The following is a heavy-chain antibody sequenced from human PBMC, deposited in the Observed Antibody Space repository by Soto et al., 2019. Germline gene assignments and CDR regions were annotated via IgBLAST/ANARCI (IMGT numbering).Heavy chain of an antibody. Sequence: EVQLLESGGGLVQPGGSLRLSCAASGVTFRSHAMSWVRQAPGKGLEWVSGISSSGGRTYYADSVRGRFTISRDNSKNSLYLQMNSLTADDTAVYYCGGKAAPSSSLRPDYYYYMDVWGEGTTVTVSS. CDR1: GVTFRSHA. CDR2: ISSSGGRT. V-gene: IGHV3-23*01. CDR3: GGKAAPSSSLRPDYYYYMDV. J-gene: IGHJ6*03. D-gene: IGHD6-6*01.